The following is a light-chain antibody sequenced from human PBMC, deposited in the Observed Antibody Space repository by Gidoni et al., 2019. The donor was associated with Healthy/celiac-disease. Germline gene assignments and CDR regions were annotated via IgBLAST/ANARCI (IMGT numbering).Light chain of an antibody. Sequence: DIQMAHSPSSLSASVGDRVTITCQASQDISKYFIWYQQKPGKAPKLLNYDASNFETGVPSRFSGSGSGTDFTFTMSSLQLEDIATYYCQQYDTLPLTFGGGTKVEIK. J-gene: IGKJ4*01. CDR3: QQYDTLPLT. V-gene: IGKV1-33*01. CDR2: DAS. CDR1: QDISKY.